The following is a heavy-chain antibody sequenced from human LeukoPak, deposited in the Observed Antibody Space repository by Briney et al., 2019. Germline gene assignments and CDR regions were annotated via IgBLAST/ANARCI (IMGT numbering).Heavy chain of an antibody. Sequence: PGESLRLSCAASGFTFSSYGMHWVRQAPGKGLEWVAVIWYDGTNTYYADPVKGRCTISRDNYKNTLYLQIYNLRADDTVLYYCARDCCSVGSCKPDAFDSWGEGRKVSVCS. CDR1: GFTFSSYG. CDR2: IWYDGTNT. D-gene: IGHD2-15*01. J-gene: IGHJ3*02. V-gene: IGHV3-33*01. CDR3: ARDCCSVGSCKPDAFDS.